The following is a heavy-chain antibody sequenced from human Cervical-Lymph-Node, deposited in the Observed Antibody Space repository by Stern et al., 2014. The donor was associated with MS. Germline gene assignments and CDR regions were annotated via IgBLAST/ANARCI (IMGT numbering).Heavy chain of an antibody. J-gene: IGHJ6*02. CDR3: ARTYYFDDSGYYYPHYYYGMDV. D-gene: IGHD3-22*01. V-gene: IGHV1-69*06. CDR1: GGTFTNYA. CDR2: IMPVFGTS. Sequence: QVQLGQSGAELKKPGSSVKVSCKAPGGTFTNYAFTWVRQAPGQGLEWMGGIMPVFGTSNYGQKFRGRVTITADKSTSTAYMELSSLRSEDTAVYYCARTYYFDDSGYYYPHYYYGMDVWGQGTTVTVSS.